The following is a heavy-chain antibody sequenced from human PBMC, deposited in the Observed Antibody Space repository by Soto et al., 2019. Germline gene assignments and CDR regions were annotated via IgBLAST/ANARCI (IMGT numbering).Heavy chain of an antibody. Sequence: QLQLQESGPGLVKPSETLSLTCTVSGGSISSSSYYWGWIRQPPGKGLEWIGSIYYSGSTYYNPSLKSRVTISVDTSKNQFSLKLSSVTAADTAVYYCARHDLDYARGYFDYWAREPWSPSPQ. J-gene: IGHJ4*02. CDR1: GGSISSSSYY. V-gene: IGHV4-39*01. CDR3: ARHDLDYARGYFDY. CDR2: IYYSGST. D-gene: IGHD4-17*01.